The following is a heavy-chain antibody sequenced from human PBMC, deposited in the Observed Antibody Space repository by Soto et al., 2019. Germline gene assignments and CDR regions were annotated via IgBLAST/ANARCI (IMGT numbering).Heavy chain of an antibody. CDR2: INAGNGNT. J-gene: IGHJ4*02. CDR3: ARGSGLTYFDY. V-gene: IGHV1-3*01. Sequence: QVQLVQSGAEVKKPGASVKVSCKASGYTFTSYAMHWVLQAPGQRLEWMGWINAGNGNTKYSQKFQGRVTITRDTSASTAYMELSSLRSEDTAVYYCARGSGLTYFDYWGQGTLVTVSS. D-gene: IGHD3-10*01. CDR1: GYTFTSYA.